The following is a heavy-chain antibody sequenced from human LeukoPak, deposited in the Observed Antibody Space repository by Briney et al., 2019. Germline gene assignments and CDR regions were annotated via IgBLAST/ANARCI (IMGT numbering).Heavy chain of an antibody. CDR1: GFDFSTYA. J-gene: IGHJ5*02. CDR3: SRDRLGGLDL. Sequence: GGSLRLSCAASGFDFSTYAINWVRQAPGKGLEWVSSISTMSNYIFYGDSVKGRFTISRDNAKNSVYLQMTSLRPEDTAVYYCSRDRLGGLDLWGQGTLVTVSS. D-gene: IGHD5-12*01. CDR2: ISTMSNYI. V-gene: IGHV3-21*01.